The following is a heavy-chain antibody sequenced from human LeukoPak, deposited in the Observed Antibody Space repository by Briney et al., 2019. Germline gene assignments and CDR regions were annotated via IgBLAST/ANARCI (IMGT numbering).Heavy chain of an antibody. D-gene: IGHD1-14*01. J-gene: IGHJ4*02. CDR1: VLTFRNYW. CDR3: ARNQRRLDY. Sequence: GGSLRLSLQASVLTFRNYWITWFRKPPGKGLELVDNIKQDGSEKYYVDSVKGRFTISRDNAKNSLYLQMNSLRAEDTAVYYCARNQRRLDYWGQGTLVTVSS. CDR2: IKQDGSEK. V-gene: IGHV3-7*01.